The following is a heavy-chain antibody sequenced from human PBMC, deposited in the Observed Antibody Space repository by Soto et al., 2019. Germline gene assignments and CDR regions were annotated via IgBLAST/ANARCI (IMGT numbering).Heavy chain of an antibody. D-gene: IGHD2-2*01. CDR2: ISGSGGST. J-gene: IGHJ4*02. CDR3: AKTPGRCSSTSCHPCFDY. V-gene: IGHV3-23*01. CDR1: GFTFSSYA. Sequence: GGSLRLSCAASGFTFSSYAMSWVRQAPGKGLEWVSAISGSGGSTYYADSVKGRFTISRDNSKNTLYLQMNSLRAEDTAVYYCAKTPGRCSSTSCHPCFDYWGQGTLVTVSS.